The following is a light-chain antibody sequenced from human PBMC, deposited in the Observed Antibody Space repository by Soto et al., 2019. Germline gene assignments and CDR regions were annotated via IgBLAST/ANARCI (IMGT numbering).Light chain of an antibody. CDR2: GNS. CDR1: SSNIGAGYD. J-gene: IGLJ3*02. CDR3: QSYDSSLSGWG. Sequence: QSVLTQPPSVSGAPGQRVTISCTGSSSNIGAGYDVHWYQQLPGTAPKLLIYGNSNRPSGVPDRFSGSKSGTSASLAITGLQAEDGADYYCQSYDSSLSGWGFGGGTKLTVL. V-gene: IGLV1-40*01.